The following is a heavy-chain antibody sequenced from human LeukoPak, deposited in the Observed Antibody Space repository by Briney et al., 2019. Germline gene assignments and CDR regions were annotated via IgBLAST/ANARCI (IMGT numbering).Heavy chain of an antibody. Sequence: GGSLRLSCAASGFTFKNAWMSWVRQAPGKGLEWVSSISRSSSYTKYADSVKGRFTISRDNAKNSLYLQMNSLRAEDTAVYYCARDTNSHCSGGSCYSGPDYWGQGTLVTVSS. D-gene: IGHD2-15*01. J-gene: IGHJ4*02. CDR2: ISRSSSYT. V-gene: IGHV3-11*05. CDR1: GFTFKNAW. CDR3: ARDTNSHCSGGSCYSGPDY.